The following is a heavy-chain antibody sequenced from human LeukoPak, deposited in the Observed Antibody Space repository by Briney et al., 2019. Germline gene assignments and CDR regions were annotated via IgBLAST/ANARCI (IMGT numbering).Heavy chain of an antibody. J-gene: IGHJ5*02. Sequence: PSETLSLTCAVSGYSISSGYYWGWIRQPPGKGLEWIGSIYHSGSTYYNPSLKSRVTISVGTSKNQFSLKLSSVTAADTAVYYCAQGQLLYRRWFDPWGQGTLVTVSS. V-gene: IGHV4-38-2*01. CDR1: GYSISSGYY. D-gene: IGHD2-2*02. CDR2: IYHSGST. CDR3: AQGQLLYRRWFDP.